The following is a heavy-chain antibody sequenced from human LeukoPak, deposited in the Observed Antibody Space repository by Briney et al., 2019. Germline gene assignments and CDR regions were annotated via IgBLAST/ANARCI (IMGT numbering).Heavy chain of an antibody. CDR2: VSDSGGRT. Sequence: PGGSLRLSCAGSGFTFRRYAMSWVRQAPGKGLEWVSEVSDSGGRTSYADSVKGRFTVSRDNSKNTLYLQMNSLRAEDTAVYYCAKEGPSSDWFGRYYFDYWGQGTLVTVSS. V-gene: IGHV3-23*01. CDR1: GFTFRRYA. D-gene: IGHD6-19*01. J-gene: IGHJ4*02. CDR3: AKEGPSSDWFGRYYFDY.